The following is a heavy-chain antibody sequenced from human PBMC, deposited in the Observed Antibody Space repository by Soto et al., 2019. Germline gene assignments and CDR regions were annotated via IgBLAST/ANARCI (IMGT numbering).Heavy chain of an antibody. J-gene: IGHJ4*02. Sequence: SETLSLTCAVYGGSFSGYYWSWIRQPPGKGLEWIGEINHSGSTNYNPSLKSRVTISVDTSKNQFSLKLSSVTAADTAVYYCARGRNLGWKLENYFDFWGQGXLVTVSS. D-gene: IGHD6-6*01. CDR2: INHSGST. CDR1: GGSFSGYY. V-gene: IGHV4-34*01. CDR3: ARGRNLGWKLENYFDF.